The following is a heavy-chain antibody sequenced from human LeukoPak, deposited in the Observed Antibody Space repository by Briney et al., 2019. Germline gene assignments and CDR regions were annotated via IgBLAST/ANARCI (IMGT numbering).Heavy chain of an antibody. V-gene: IGHV3-30-3*01. CDR3: ARDPAGYCSSTSCYQYPDY. J-gene: IGHJ4*02. D-gene: IGHD2-2*01. Sequence: GRSLRLSCAASGFTFSSYAMHWVRQAPGKGLEWVAVISYDGSNKYYADSVKGRFTISRDNSKNTLYLQMNSLRAEDTAVYYCARDPAGYCSSTSCYQYPDYWGQGTLVTVSS. CDR1: GFTFSSYA. CDR2: ISYDGSNK.